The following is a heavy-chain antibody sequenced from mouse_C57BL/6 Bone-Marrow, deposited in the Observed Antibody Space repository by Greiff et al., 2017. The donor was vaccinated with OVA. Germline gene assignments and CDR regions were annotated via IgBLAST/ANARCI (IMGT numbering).Heavy chain of an antibody. V-gene: IGHV10-1*01. J-gene: IGHJ2*01. CDR2: IRSKSNNYAT. Sequence: VQLQQSGGGLVQPKGSLKLSCAASGFSFNTYAMNWVRQAPGKGLEWVARIRSKSNNYATYYADSVKDRFTISRDDSESMLYLQMNNLKTEDTAMYYCVGDGYYFDYWGQGTTLTVSS. CDR3: VGDGYYFDY. CDR1: GFSFNTYA. D-gene: IGHD3-3*01.